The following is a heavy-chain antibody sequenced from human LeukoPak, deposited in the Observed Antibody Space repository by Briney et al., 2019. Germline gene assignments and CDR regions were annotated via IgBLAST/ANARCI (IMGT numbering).Heavy chain of an antibody. V-gene: IGHV3-21*01. CDR3: ARSDCGTSGNFDY. J-gene: IGHJ4*02. CDR2: ISSTSIYI. Sequence: GGSLRLACAASGFTFSSYAMSWVRQAPGKGLEWVSSISSTSIYIYYADSVKGRFTISRDNAKNSLYLQMNSLRAEDTAVYYCARSDCGTSGNFDYWGQGTLVTVSS. D-gene: IGHD1-26*01. CDR1: GFTFSSYA.